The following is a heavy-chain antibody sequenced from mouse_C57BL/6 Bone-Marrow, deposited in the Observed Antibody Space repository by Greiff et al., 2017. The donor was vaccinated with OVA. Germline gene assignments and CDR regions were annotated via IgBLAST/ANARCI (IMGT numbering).Heavy chain of an antibody. Sequence: VQLQQSGPELVKPGASVKISCKASGYTFTDYYMNWVKQSHGKSLEWIGDINPNNGGTSYNQKFKGKATLTVDKSSSTAYMELRSLTSEDSAVYYCGRGGYGSRAMDYWGQGTSVTVSS. CDR2: INPNNGGT. J-gene: IGHJ4*01. CDR1: GYTFTDYY. D-gene: IGHD1-1*01. V-gene: IGHV1-26*01. CDR3: GRGGYGSRAMDY.